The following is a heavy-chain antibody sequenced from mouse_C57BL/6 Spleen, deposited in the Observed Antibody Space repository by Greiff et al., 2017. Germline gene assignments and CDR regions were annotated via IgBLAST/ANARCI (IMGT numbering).Heavy chain of an antibody. D-gene: IGHD1-1*01. J-gene: IGHJ1*03. V-gene: IGHV1-53*01. CDR2: INPSNGGT. Sequence: QVQLQQSGTELVKPGASVKLSCKASGYTFTSYWMHWVKQRPGQGLEWIGNINPSNGGTNYNEKFKSKATLTVDKSSSTAYMQLSSLTSEDSAVYYCARSDYYGSSYRYFGVWGTGTTVTVSS. CDR1: GYTFTSYW. CDR3: ARSDYYGSSYRYFGV.